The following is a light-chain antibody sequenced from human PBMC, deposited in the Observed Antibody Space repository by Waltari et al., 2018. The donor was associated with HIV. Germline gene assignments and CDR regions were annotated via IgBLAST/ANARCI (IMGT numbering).Light chain of an antibody. CDR1: QSLLFSNGSNY. Sequence: DIVMTQSPLSLPVTPGEPASISCRSSQSLLFSNGSNYLDWYLQRPGQSPQLLIYLGSNPASGGPDRFSGSGSGTDFTLKINRVEADDVGVYYCMQTLQTPRTFGQGTRVEIK. CDR3: MQTLQTPRT. CDR2: LGS. J-gene: IGKJ1*01. V-gene: IGKV2-28*01.